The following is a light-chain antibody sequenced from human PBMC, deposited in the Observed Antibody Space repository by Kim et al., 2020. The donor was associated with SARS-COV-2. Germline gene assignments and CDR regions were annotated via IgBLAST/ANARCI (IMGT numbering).Light chain of an antibody. CDR1: QDITAW. V-gene: IGKV1D-16*01. CDR2: ATS. J-gene: IGKJ4*01. Sequence: DIRLTQSPSSLSASVGDRVTITCRASQDITAWLAWYQQKPGAAPKSLIYATSSLLSGVPLRFSGSGSGTDFTLTITNLQPEDFATYYCQQYKSHPPTFGGGTKVEI. CDR3: QQYKSHPPT.